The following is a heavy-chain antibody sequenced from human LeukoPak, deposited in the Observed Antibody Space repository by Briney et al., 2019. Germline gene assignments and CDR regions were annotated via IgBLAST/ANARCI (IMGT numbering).Heavy chain of an antibody. J-gene: IGHJ4*02. CDR3: AKDSSSWVGRVDY. D-gene: IGHD6-13*01. V-gene: IGHV3-9*01. CDR2: ISWNSGSI. Sequence: PGGSLRLSCAASGFTFDDYAMHWVRQAPGKGLEWVSGISWNSGSIGYADSVKGRFTISRDNAKNSLYLQMNSLRAEDTALYYCAKDSSSWVGRVDYWGQGTLVTVSS. CDR1: GFTFDDYA.